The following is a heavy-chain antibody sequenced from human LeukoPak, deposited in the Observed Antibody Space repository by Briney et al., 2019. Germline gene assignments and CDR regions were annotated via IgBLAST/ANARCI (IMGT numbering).Heavy chain of an antibody. CDR3: ARGAWFGELYFDY. V-gene: IGHV1-2*04. J-gene: IGHJ4*02. CDR2: INPNSGGT. Sequence: ASVKVSCKASGYTFTGYYMHWVRQAPGQGLEWMGWINPNSGGTNYAQKFQGWVTTTRDTSTSTAYMELSRLRSDDTAVYYCARGAWFGELYFDYWGQGTLVTVSS. D-gene: IGHD3-10*01. CDR1: GYTFTGYY.